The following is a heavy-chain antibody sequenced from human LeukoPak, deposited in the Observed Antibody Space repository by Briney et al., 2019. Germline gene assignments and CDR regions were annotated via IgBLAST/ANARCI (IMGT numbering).Heavy chain of an antibody. V-gene: IGHV3-23*01. CDR3: AKPLGYCTGGVCYSNYFDP. J-gene: IGHJ5*02. Sequence: GGSLRLSCAASGFTFSSYAMSWVRQAPGKGLEWVSAISGSGGSTYYADSVKGRFTISRDNSENTLYLQMNSLRAEDTAVYYCAKPLGYCTGGVCYSNYFDPWGQGTLVTVSS. D-gene: IGHD2-8*02. CDR1: GFTFSSYA. CDR2: ISGSGGST.